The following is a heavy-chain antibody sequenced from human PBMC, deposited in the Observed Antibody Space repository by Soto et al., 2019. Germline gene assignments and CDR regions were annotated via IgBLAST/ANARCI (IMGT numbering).Heavy chain of an antibody. V-gene: IGHV1-8*01. CDR2: MNSNRGKT. CDR1: GYTFTSYD. J-gene: IGHJ6*02. Sequence: ASVKVSCKASGYTFTSYDLNWLRPATGPALERIGWMNSNRGKTGYAQKFQGRATMTRNTSIRTADMELSSLRSEDTAVYYWARGAWSGSGSYPIYYYGMDVWGQGTTVTVSS. CDR3: ARGAWSGSGSYPIYYYGMDV. D-gene: IGHD3-10*01.